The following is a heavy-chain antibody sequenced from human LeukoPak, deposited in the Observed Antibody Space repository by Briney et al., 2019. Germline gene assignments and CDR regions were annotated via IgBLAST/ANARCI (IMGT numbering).Heavy chain of an antibody. Sequence: GRSLRLSCVASGFTFNKYGMHWVRQAPGKGLEWVAVISYHGNQKNYAESVQGRFTVSRDNSNNTLYLEVNSLRPEDTAVSYCAIPAWTWGAALGYWGQGTLVTVSS. J-gene: IGHJ4*02. CDR2: ISYHGNQK. D-gene: IGHD3-16*01. CDR3: AIPAWTWGAALGY. CDR1: GFTFNKYG. V-gene: IGHV3-30*03.